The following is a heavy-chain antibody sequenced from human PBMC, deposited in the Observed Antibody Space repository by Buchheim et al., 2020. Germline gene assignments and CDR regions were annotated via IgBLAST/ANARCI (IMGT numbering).Heavy chain of an antibody. CDR3: AKVGAIVVPTRNWGSYGMDV. CDR1: GFTFSSYA. CDR2: ISGSGGST. J-gene: IGHJ6*04. V-gene: IGHV3-23*04. D-gene: IGHD7-27*01. Sequence: EVQLVESGGGLVQPGGSLRLSCAASGFTFSSYAMSWVRQAPGKGLEWVSAISGSGGSTYYADSVKGRFTISRDNSKNTLYLKMSSRRVEDTAVYDWAKVGAIVVPTRNWGSYGMDVGGKGTT.